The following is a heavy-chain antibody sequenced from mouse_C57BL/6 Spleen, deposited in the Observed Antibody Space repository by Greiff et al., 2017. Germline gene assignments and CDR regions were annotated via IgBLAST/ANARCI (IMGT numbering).Heavy chain of an antibody. J-gene: IGHJ2*01. CDR3: ARRAYDYDEGYFDY. D-gene: IGHD2-4*01. CDR1: GYTFTSYW. Sequence: QVQLQQSGAELVMPGASVKLSCKASGYTFTSYWMHWVKQRPGQGLEWIGEIDPSDSYTNYNQKFKGKSTLTVDKSSSTAYMQLSSLTSEDSAVYYCARRAYDYDEGYFDYWGQGTTLTVSS. CDR2: IDPSDSYT. V-gene: IGHV1-69*01.